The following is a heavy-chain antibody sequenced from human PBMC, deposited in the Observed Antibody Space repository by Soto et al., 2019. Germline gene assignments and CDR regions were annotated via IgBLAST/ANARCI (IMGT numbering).Heavy chain of an antibody. J-gene: IGHJ4*02. CDR3: ARLLHARYFDWLLLDY. Sequence: QVQLVQSGAEVKKPGSSVKVSCKASGGTFSSYAISWVRQAPGQGLEWMGGIIPIFGTANYAQKFQGRVTITADKSTSTADMELSSLRSEDTAVYYCARLLHARYFDWLLLDYWGQGTLVTVSS. V-gene: IGHV1-69*06. CDR1: GGTFSSYA. D-gene: IGHD3-9*01. CDR2: IIPIFGTA.